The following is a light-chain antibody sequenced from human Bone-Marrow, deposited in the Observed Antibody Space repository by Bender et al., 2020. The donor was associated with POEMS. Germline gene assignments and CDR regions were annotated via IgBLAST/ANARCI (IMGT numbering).Light chain of an antibody. CDR2: EDN. CDR3: CSYAGGGTGF. J-gene: IGLJ2*01. CDR1: SSDVGFYNL. V-gene: IGLV2-23*01. Sequence: QSALTQPASVSGSPGQSITISCTGASSDVGFYNLVSWYQQYPDKVPKVLIYEDNTPPSAVSNLFSGSKSGNAASLTISGLQDEDEADYYCCSYAGGGTGFFGGGTRVPVL.